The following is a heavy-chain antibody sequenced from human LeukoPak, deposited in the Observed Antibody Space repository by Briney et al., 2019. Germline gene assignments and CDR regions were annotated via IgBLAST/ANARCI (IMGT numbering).Heavy chain of an antibody. D-gene: IGHD3-10*01. CDR3: ARDYYGSGSYPGY. V-gene: IGHV1-2*04. Sequence: ASVKVSCKASGYTFTGYYMHWVRQAPGQGLEWVGWINPNSGGTNYAQKFQGWVTMTRDTSISTAYMELSRLRSDDTAVYYCARDYYGSGSYPGYWGQGTLVTVSS. CDR2: INPNSGGT. CDR1: GYTFTGYY. J-gene: IGHJ4*02.